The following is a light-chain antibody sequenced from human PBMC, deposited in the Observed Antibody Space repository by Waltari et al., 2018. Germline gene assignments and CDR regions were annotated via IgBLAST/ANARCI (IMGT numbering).Light chain of an antibody. V-gene: IGKV1-8*01. CDR2: ASS. CDR3: QQYYSYPVT. Sequence: AIRLTQSPSSIAASTGDRVTITCRASQGVGSYLAWYQQKSGRAPKLLLYASSSLEAEVPSRFGGSGSGTDFTLTISCLQSEDFASYFCQQYYSYPVTFGLGTRV. J-gene: IGKJ1*01. CDR1: QGVGSY.